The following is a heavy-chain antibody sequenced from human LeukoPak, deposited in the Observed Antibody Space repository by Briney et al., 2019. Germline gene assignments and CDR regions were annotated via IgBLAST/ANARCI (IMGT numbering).Heavy chain of an antibody. D-gene: IGHD3/OR15-3a*01. V-gene: IGHV3-48*03. CDR2: ISSSGGPI. J-gene: IGHJ4*02. CDR3: ATVRMGDFWTGYSSDY. CDR1: GFTFSSYE. Sequence: PGGSLRLSCAASGFTFSSYEMNWVRQAPGKGLEWVSYISSSGGPIYYADSVRGRFTISRDNAKNSLYLQMNSLRAEDTAVYYCATVRMGDFWTGYSSDYWGQGTLVTVSS.